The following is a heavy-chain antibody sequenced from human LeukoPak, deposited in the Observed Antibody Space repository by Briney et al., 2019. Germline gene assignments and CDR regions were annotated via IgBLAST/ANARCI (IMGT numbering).Heavy chain of an antibody. CDR2: VYYSGST. D-gene: IGHD3-3*01. Sequence: PSETLSLTCTVSGGSISSYYWSWIRQPPGKGLEWIGYVYYSGSTNYNPSLQSRVTILLDTSKSQFSLKVTSVTAADTAVYYCARVNYDFWSATDYWGQGALVAVSS. CDR3: ARVNYDFWSATDY. V-gene: IGHV4-59*01. J-gene: IGHJ4*02. CDR1: GGSISSYY.